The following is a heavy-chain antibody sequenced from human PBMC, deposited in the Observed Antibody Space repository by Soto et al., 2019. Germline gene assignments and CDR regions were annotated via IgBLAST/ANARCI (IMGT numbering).Heavy chain of an antibody. V-gene: IGHV3-72*01. D-gene: IGHD4-17*01. CDR2: SRNKAKSYTT. Sequence: EVQLVESGGGLFQHGGSLRLSCAIFGFTLSDHYMDWIRQAPGKGLEWVGRSRNKAKSYTTDYAASVKGRVTISRDDSQNSLYLQLNSLKTEDTAVYYCARTSYGDRDYWGQGTLVTVSS. J-gene: IGHJ4*02. CDR1: GFTLSDHY. CDR3: ARTSYGDRDY.